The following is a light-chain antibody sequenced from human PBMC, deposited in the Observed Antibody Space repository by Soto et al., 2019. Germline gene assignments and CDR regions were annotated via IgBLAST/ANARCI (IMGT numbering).Light chain of an antibody. V-gene: IGLV1-40*01. CDR1: SSDIGAGYD. J-gene: IGLJ1*01. CDR3: QSYDSSLTVYYV. Sequence: QSVLTQPPSVSGAPGQRVTISCTGSSSDIGAGYDVHWYRQLPGTAPKLLIYSNTNRPSGVPDRFSASKSGTSASLAIAGVQAEDEANYYCQSYDSSLTVYYVFGTGTKVTVL. CDR2: SNT.